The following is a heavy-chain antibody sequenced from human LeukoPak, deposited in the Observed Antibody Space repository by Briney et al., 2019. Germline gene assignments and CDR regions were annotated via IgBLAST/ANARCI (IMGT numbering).Heavy chain of an antibody. CDR1: GFTFDDYA. CDR3: AKDLYAAGWGDAFDL. J-gene: IGHJ3*01. D-gene: IGHD6-19*01. CDR2: ISWNSENI. V-gene: IGHV3-9*01. Sequence: GGSLRLSCAASGFTFDDYAMHWVRQVPGKGLEWASGISWNSENIAYGDAVKGRFTTSRDNAKNSLYLQMNNLTTEDTAFYYCAKDLYAAGWGDAFDLWGQGTMVSVSP.